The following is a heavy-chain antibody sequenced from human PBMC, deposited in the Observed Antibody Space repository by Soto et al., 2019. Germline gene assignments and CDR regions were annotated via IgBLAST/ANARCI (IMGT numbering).Heavy chain of an antibody. J-gene: IGHJ4*02. CDR3: AKLNAGYSSGWYDY. D-gene: IGHD6-19*01. V-gene: IGHV3-30*18. Sequence: GGSLRLSCAASGFTFSSYGMHWVRQAPGKGLEWVAVISYDGSNKYYADSVKGRFTISRDNSKNTLYLQMNSLRAEDTAVYYCAKLNAGYSSGWYDYWGQGTLVTVSS. CDR2: ISYDGSNK. CDR1: GFTFSSYG.